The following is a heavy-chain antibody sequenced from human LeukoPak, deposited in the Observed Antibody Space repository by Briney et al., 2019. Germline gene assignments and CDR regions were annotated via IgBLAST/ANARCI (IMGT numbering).Heavy chain of an antibody. D-gene: IGHD5-18*01. CDR1: EFTFSSYW. Sequence: GGSLRLSCAASEFTFSSYWMSWVRQAPGKGLEWVSGINWNGGSTGYADSVKGRFTISRDNAKNSLYLQMNSLRAEDTALYYCARVGGGYSYLDYWGQGTLVTVSS. J-gene: IGHJ4*02. V-gene: IGHV3-20*04. CDR2: INWNGGST. CDR3: ARVGGGYSYLDY.